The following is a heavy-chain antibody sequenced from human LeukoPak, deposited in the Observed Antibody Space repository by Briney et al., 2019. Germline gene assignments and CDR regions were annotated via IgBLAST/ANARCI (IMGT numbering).Heavy chain of an antibody. Sequence: SQTLSLTCAVSDGSISSGGYSWSWIRQPPGKGLEWIGYIYHSGSTYYNPSLKSRVTISVDRSKNQFSLKLSSVTAADTAVYYCARDLGGWFDPWGQGTLVTVSS. CDR2: IYHSGST. CDR3: ARDLGGWFDP. J-gene: IGHJ5*02. CDR1: DGSISSGGYS. V-gene: IGHV4-30-2*01. D-gene: IGHD3-10*01.